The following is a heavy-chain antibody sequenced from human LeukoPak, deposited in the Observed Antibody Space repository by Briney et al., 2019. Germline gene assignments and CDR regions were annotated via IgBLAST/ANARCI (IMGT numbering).Heavy chain of an antibody. CDR3: AKADSSGHYYYGMDV. V-gene: IGHV3-23*01. J-gene: IGHJ6*02. D-gene: IGHD6-19*01. Sequence: GGSLRLSCAASGFTFNTYAMSWVRQAPGKGLEWVSAISGSGASTYYADAVKGRFTISRDNSKNTLDLHMSSLRVEDTGVYYCAKADSSGHYYYGMDVWGQGTTVTVSS. CDR1: GFTFNTYA. CDR2: ISGSGAST.